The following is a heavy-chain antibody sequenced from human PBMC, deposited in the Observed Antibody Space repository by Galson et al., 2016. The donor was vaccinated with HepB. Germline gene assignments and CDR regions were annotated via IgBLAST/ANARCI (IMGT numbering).Heavy chain of an antibody. CDR1: GFTFSLYS. D-gene: IGHD2-21*02. Sequence: SLRLSCAASGFTFSLYSMYWVRQAPGKGLDWVSYISTGGTTIYYADSVKGRFTISRDNAKNSLYLQMNILRVEDTAVYYCARDPYCGGDCNSPRYFDLWGRGTLVTVSS. CDR3: ARDPYCGGDCNSPRYFDL. J-gene: IGHJ2*01. CDR2: ISTGGTTI. V-gene: IGHV3-48*04.